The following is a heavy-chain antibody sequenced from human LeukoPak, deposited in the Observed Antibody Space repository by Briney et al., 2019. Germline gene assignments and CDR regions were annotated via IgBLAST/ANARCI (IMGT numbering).Heavy chain of an antibody. J-gene: IGHJ4*02. D-gene: IGHD2-21*02. CDR1: GFTFSTFA. Sequence: GGSLRLSCAASGFTFSTFAMHWVRQAPVKGLEWVSIITDDGGNKYYADSVKGRFTISRDNSKSTLYLQMNSLRAEDTAVYYCARDRGTYCGGDCYSRYLDFWGQGTLVTVSS. V-gene: IGHV3-30-3*01. CDR2: ITDDGGNK. CDR3: ARDRGTYCGGDCYSRYLDF.